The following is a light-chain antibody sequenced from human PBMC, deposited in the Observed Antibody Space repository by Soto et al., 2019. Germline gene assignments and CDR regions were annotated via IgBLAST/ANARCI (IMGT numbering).Light chain of an antibody. V-gene: IGKV3-20*01. CDR2: GSS. J-gene: IGKJ4*01. CDR3: QQYGDSPLT. CDR1: QSVVSSY. Sequence: EILLTPSPGTLSLSPVERATLSCRASQSVVSSYVAWYQQTPGQAPRLLIYGSSNRATGIPDRFSVSGSGTDFTLTISRLEPDDFAVYYCQQYGDSPLTFGGGTKVDIK.